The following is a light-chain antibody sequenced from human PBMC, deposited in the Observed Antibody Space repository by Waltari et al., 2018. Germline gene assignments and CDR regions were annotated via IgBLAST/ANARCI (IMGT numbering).Light chain of an antibody. Sequence: EIVMTQSPATLSVFPGERATLSCRASQSVSTNLAWYQQKPGQAPRLLIYAASTRAIGIPARFNGSGSGTEFTLTISSLQSEDFAVYYCQEYNNWYTFGQGTKLEIK. CDR2: AAS. V-gene: IGKV3-15*01. CDR1: QSVSTN. J-gene: IGKJ2*01. CDR3: QEYNNWYT.